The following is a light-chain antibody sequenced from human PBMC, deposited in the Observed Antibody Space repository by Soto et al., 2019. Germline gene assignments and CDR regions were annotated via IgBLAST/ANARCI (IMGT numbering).Light chain of an antibody. Sequence: TQSPSSLSLSPGERATLSCRASQSVSSYLAWYQQKPGQAPRLLIYGASSRATGIPDRFSGRGSGTDFTLTISRLEPEDFAVYYCQQYGSSSTFGQGTKVDIK. CDR1: QSVSSY. V-gene: IGKV3-20*01. J-gene: IGKJ1*01. CDR2: GAS. CDR3: QQYGSSST.